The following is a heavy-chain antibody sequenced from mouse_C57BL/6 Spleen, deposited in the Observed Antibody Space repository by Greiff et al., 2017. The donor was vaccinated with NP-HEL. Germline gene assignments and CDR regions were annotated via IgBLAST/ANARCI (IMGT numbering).Heavy chain of an antibody. Sequence: QVQLQQPGAELVKPGASVKMSCKASGYTFTSYWITWVKQRPGQGLEWIGDIYPGSGSTNYNEKFKSKATLTVDTSSSTAYMQLSSLTSEDSAVYYCARSRRGSSYDWYFDVWGTGTTVTVSS. J-gene: IGHJ1*03. CDR3: ARSRRGSSYDWYFDV. CDR2: IYPGSGST. V-gene: IGHV1-55*01. CDR1: GYTFTSYW. D-gene: IGHD1-1*01.